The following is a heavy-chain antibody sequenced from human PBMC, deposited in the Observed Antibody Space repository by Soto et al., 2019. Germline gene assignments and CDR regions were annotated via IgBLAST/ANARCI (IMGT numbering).Heavy chain of an antibody. CDR3: ARVDYYDSSGYYGY. D-gene: IGHD3-22*01. V-gene: IGHV1-18*04. CDR2: ISGYNGNT. CDR1: GYTFTIYG. J-gene: IGHJ4*02. Sequence: QVQLVQSGAEVKKPGASVKVSCKASGYTFTIYGISWVRQAPGQGLEWMGWISGYNGNTDYAQNPKDRVTLTTDASTSSVYMELRSLRSDDTAVYYCARVDYYDSSGYYGYWGQGTLITVSS.